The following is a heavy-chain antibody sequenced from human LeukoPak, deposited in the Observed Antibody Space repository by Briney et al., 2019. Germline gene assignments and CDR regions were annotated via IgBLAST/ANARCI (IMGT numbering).Heavy chain of an antibody. Sequence: ASVKVSCKVSGYTLTELSMHWVRQAPGKGLEWMGGFDPEDGETIYAQKFQSRVTMTEDTSTDTAYMELSSLRSEDTAVYYCATGLYPPSYCGGDCYSGSSFDYWGQGTLVTVSS. CDR1: GYTLTELS. CDR3: ATGLYPPSYCGGDCYSGSSFDY. V-gene: IGHV1-24*01. J-gene: IGHJ4*02. CDR2: FDPEDGET. D-gene: IGHD2-21*02.